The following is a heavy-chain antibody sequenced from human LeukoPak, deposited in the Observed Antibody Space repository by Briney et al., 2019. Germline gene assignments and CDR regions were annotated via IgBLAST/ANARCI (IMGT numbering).Heavy chain of an antibody. J-gene: IGHJ4*02. V-gene: IGHV3-23*01. D-gene: IGHD3-10*01. Sequence: GGSLRLSCAASGFTLSSYAMIWVRQTPGKGPEWVSAVNSGGVSTYFADSVRGRFSISRDISKNTLYLQMNSLRVDDTAVYYCAKLDRLYFGSGSYPDYWGQGTLVTVSS. CDR1: GFTLSSYA. CDR2: VNSGGVST. CDR3: AKLDRLYFGSGSYPDY.